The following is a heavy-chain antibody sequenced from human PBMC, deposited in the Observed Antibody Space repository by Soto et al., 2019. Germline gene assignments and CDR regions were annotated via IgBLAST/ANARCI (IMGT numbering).Heavy chain of an antibody. CDR3: ARDLESGYCNYYYYMDV. D-gene: IGHD2-2*03. Sequence: PSQTLSLTCAISGDSVSSNTAAWHWIRQSPSRGLEWLGRTYFRSRWYNDYAVSVKSRITINADTSKNQFSLHLNSVSPEDTAVYYCARDLESGYCNYYYYMDVWGKGTTVTVSS. J-gene: IGHJ6*03. CDR1: GDSVSSNTAA. V-gene: IGHV6-1*01. CDR2: TYFRSRWYN.